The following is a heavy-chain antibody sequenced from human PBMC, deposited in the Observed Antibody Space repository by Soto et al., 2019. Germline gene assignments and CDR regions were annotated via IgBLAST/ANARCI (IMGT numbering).Heavy chain of an antibody. Sequence: ETLSLTCTVSGGSVSSQYWSWIRQPAGKGLEWIGRIYNGGIPLIHPSLESRVALSLDTSKNQFSLTLSSVTAADTALYYCARVHTSGSGCDYWGQGTLVTVSS. CDR2: IYNGGIP. V-gene: IGHV4-4*07. CDR3: ARVHTSGSGCDY. D-gene: IGHD5-12*01. CDR1: GGSVSSQY. J-gene: IGHJ4*02.